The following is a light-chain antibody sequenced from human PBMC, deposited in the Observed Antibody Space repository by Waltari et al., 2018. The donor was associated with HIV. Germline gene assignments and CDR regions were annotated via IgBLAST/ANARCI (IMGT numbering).Light chain of an antibody. V-gene: IGKV3-15*01. CDR2: SAS. CDR3: QQYNNWPYT. J-gene: IGKJ2*01. CDR1: KSVSSN. Sequence: DIVMTQSPATLSVSPGERATLSCRASKSVSSNLAWYQQKPSQAPRLLIYSASTRATGIPARFSGSGSGTEFTLTISSLQSEDFAVYYCQQYNNWPYTFGQGTKLEIK.